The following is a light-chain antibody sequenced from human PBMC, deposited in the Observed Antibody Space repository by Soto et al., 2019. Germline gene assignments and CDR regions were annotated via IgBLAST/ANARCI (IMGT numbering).Light chain of an antibody. V-gene: IGKV3-15*01. Sequence: EIVLTQSPGTLSLSPGERATLSCRASQSVSSSYLAWYQQKPGQAPRLLIFGATTRATNISARFTGSGSGTEFTLNISSLQSEDFALYYCQQYNNWPPWTFGQGTKVDIK. CDR1: QSVSSSY. J-gene: IGKJ1*01. CDR3: QQYNNWPPWT. CDR2: GAT.